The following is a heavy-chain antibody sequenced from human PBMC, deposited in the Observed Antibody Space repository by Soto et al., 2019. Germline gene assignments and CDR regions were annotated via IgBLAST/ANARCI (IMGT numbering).Heavy chain of an antibody. Sequence: GGSLRLSCAASGFTFSSYAMHWVRQAPGKGLEWVAVISFGGSTYYADSVKGRFTISRDNSKNTLYLQMNSLRAEDTAVYYCAKETTRLPWFDPWGQGTLVTVSS. J-gene: IGHJ5*02. CDR3: AKETTRLPWFDP. D-gene: IGHD1-7*01. V-gene: IGHV3-30-3*01. CDR1: GFTFSSYA. CDR2: ISFGGST.